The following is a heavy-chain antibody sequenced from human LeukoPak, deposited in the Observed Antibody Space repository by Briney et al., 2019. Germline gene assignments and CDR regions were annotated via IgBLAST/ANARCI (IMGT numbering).Heavy chain of an antibody. Sequence: ASGKVSCKASGYTFTSYYMHWVRQAPGQGLECMGIINPSGGSTSYAQKFQGRVTMTRDMSTSTVYMELSSLRSEDTAVYYCAREGEGSSGYYLTLDYWGQGTLVTVSS. J-gene: IGHJ4*02. D-gene: IGHD3-22*01. CDR3: AREGEGSSGYYLTLDY. CDR2: INPSGGST. CDR1: GYTFTSYY. V-gene: IGHV1-46*01.